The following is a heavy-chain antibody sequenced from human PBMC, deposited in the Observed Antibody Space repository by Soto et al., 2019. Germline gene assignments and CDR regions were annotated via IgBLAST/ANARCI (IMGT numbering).Heavy chain of an antibody. D-gene: IGHD6-19*01. CDR2: ISYDGSNK. CDR1: GFTFSSYG. CDR3: AKDTQWLDDYYYYMDV. V-gene: IGHV3-30*18. J-gene: IGHJ6*03. Sequence: QVQLVGSGGGVVQPGRSLRLSCAASGFTFSSYGMHWVRQAPGKGLEWVAVISYDGSNKYYADSVKGRFTISRDNSKNTLYLQMNSLRAADTAVYYCAKDTQWLDDYYYYMDVWGKGTTVTVSS.